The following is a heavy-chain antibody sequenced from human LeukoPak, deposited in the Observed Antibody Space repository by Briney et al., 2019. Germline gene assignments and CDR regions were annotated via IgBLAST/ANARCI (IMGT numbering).Heavy chain of an antibody. D-gene: IGHD3-22*01. CDR1: GYTFTGYY. Sequence: GASVKVSCKTSGYTFTGYYVHWVRQAPGQGLEWMGWISAYNGNTNYAQKLQGRVTMTTDTSTSTAYMELRSLRSDDTAVYYCARGRYYYDSSGSPLDIWGQGTMVTVSS. V-gene: IGHV1-18*04. CDR2: ISAYNGNT. J-gene: IGHJ3*02. CDR3: ARGRYYYDSSGSPLDI.